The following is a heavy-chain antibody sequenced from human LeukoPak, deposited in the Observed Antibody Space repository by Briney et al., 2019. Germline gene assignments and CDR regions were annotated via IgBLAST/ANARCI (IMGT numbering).Heavy chain of an antibody. CDR3: ARVGYDSSGYPHWGY. CDR2: IYYAGST. D-gene: IGHD3-22*01. V-gene: IGHV4-59*01. Sequence: PSETLSLTCTVSGGSISSYYWAWIRQAPGKGLEWIGYIYYAGSTNYNPSLKSRVTMSVDMSRNQFSLRMTSVTAADTAVYYCARVGYDSSGYPHWGYWGQGTLVTVSS. J-gene: IGHJ4*02. CDR1: GGSISSYY.